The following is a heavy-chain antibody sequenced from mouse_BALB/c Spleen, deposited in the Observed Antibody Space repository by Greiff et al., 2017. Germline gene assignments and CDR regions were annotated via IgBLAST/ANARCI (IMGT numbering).Heavy chain of an antibody. V-gene: IGHV1-69*02. J-gene: IGHJ4*01. CDR1: GYTFTSYW. D-gene: IGHD2-3*01. Sequence: QVQLQQSGAELVRPGASVKLSCKASGYTFTSYWINWVKQRPGQGLEWIGNIYPSDSYTNYNQKFKDKATLTVDKSSSTAYMQLSSPTSEDSAVYYCTRHGYYLYYYAMDYWGQGTSVTVSS. CDR2: IYPSDSYT. CDR3: TRHGYYLYYYAMDY.